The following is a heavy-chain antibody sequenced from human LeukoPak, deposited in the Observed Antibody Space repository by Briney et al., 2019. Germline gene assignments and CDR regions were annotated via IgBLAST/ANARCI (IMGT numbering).Heavy chain of an antibody. J-gene: IGHJ6*03. D-gene: IGHD3-3*01. Sequence: GGSLRLSCAASGFTFSSYGMHWVRQAPGKGLEWVAFIRYDGSNKYYADSVKGRFTISRDNSKNTLYLQMNSLRAEDTAVYYCAKDHGFGVAYYYYYYMDVWGKGTTVTVSS. V-gene: IGHV3-30*02. CDR1: GFTFSSYG. CDR3: AKDHGFGVAYYYYYYMDV. CDR2: IRYDGSNK.